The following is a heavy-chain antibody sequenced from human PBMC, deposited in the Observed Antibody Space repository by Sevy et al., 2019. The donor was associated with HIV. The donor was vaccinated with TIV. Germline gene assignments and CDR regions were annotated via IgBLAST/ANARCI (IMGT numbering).Heavy chain of an antibody. D-gene: IGHD3-16*01. V-gene: IGHV3-23*01. CDR3: AGGDTTMITDLDY. CDR1: GLTLTTTG. J-gene: IGHJ4*02. CDR2: VTSDGTT. Sequence: GGSLRLSCAASGLTLTTTGMSWVRQAPGKGLEWVAGVTSDGTTYYADSGRDRFTVSRDNSKNTRLLQLNSLGADDTAVFYCAGGDTTMITDLDYWGQGTLVTVSS.